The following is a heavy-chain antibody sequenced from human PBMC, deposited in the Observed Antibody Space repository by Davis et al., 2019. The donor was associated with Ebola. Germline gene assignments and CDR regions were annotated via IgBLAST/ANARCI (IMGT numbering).Heavy chain of an antibody. J-gene: IGHJ6*02. V-gene: IGHV4-59*08. CDR3: ARHAGVVVVPAAIRLLGGMDV. CDR2: IYYSGST. D-gene: IGHD2-2*02. Sequence: SETLSLTCPVSGGSISSYYWSWIRQPPGKGLEWIGYIYYSGSTYYNPSLKSRVTISVDTSKNQLSLKLSSVTAADTAVYYGARHAGVVVVPAAIRLLGGMDVWGQGTTVTVSS. CDR1: GGSISSYY.